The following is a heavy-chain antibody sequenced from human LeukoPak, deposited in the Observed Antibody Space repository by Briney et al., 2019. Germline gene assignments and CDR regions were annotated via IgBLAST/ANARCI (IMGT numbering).Heavy chain of an antibody. V-gene: IGHV1-18*01. CDR3: ARRGLGTTQRYFEY. Sequence: GASVKVSCKASGYTFTDYDITWVRQAPGQGLEWMGWISAYNGHTNYAQKLQGRITVTTDTSTSTSYMELRSLRSDGTAVYYCARRGLGTTQRYFEYWGQGTLVIVFS. CDR2: ISAYNGHT. D-gene: IGHD1-7*01. J-gene: IGHJ4*02. CDR1: GYTFTDYD.